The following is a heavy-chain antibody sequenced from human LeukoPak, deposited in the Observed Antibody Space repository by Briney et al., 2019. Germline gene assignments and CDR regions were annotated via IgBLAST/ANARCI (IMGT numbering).Heavy chain of an antibody. D-gene: IGHD7-27*01. CDR2: ISQDESET. J-gene: IGHJ4*02. Sequence: GGPLKLSCAASGFSFSSFFLTWVRLTPGRELEWVACISQDESETFYMDSVRGRFTISRDNTKKSLYLQMNSLRAEDTAVYFCVRDLGHSRHYFEYWGQGALVTVSS. CDR1: GFSFSSFF. CDR3: VRDLGHSRHYFEY. V-gene: IGHV3-7*01.